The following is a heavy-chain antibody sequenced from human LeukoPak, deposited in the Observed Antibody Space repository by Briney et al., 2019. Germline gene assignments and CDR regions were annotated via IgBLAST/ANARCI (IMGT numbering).Heavy chain of an antibody. V-gene: IGHV3-7*05. Sequence: PGGSLRLSCAVSGFSISSYWMSWVREAPGKGREWGGNIKEDGSDKYYVDSVKGRFTISRDNAKNSLYLQMNSLRAEDTAVYYCARDFAYWGQGTLVTVSS. CDR2: IKEDGSDK. CDR3: ARDFAY. D-gene: IGHD3-3*01. CDR1: GFSISSYW. J-gene: IGHJ4*02.